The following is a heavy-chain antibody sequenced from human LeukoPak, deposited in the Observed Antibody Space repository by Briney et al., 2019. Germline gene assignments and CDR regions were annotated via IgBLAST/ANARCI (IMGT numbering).Heavy chain of an antibody. CDR1: GGSISSYY. CDR3: ARVGDGVFDF. Sequence: PSETLSLTCTVSGGSISSYYWSWVWRPPGKGLEWIGYIYYSGNTNNNPSLKSRLTISIDTSKNQFSLKLSSVTAADTAVYYCARVGDGVFDFWGQGTLVTVSS. D-gene: IGHD3-10*01. CDR2: IYYSGNT. V-gene: IGHV4-59*01. J-gene: IGHJ4*02.